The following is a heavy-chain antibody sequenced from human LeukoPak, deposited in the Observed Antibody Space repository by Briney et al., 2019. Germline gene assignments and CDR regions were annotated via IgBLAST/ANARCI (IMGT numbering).Heavy chain of an antibody. J-gene: IGHJ4*02. CDR2: ISSSSSYI. CDR3: ARYYDSSGYYCFDY. D-gene: IGHD3-22*01. Sequence: PGGSLRLSCAASGFTFSSYSMNLVLQAPGKGLEWVSSISSSSSYIYYADSVKGRFTISRDNAKNSLYLQMNSLRAEDTAVYFCARYYDSSGYYCFDYCGQGALVTVSS. CDR1: GFTFSSYS. V-gene: IGHV3-21*01.